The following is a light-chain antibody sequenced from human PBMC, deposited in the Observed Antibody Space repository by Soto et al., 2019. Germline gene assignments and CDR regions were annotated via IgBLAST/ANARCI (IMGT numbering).Light chain of an antibody. CDR2: KAS. CDR3: QHYNSYSEA. CDR1: QTISSW. Sequence: DIHMTQSPSALSVSVGDRVTITCRASQTISSWLAWYQQKPGKAPKLLIYKASTLKSVVPSRFSGSGSGTEFTLTISSLQPDDFATYYCQHYNSYSEAFGQGTKV. V-gene: IGKV1-5*03. J-gene: IGKJ1*01.